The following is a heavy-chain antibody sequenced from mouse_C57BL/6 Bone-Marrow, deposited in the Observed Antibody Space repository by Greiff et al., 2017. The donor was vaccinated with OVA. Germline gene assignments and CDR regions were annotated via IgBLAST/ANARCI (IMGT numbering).Heavy chain of an antibody. CDR1: GYSFTGYF. J-gene: IGHJ4*01. CDR3: AKGRRGYYAMDY. Sequence: VQLKQSGPELVKPGDSVKISCKASGYSFTGYFMNWVMQSHGKSLEWIGRINPYNGDTFYNQKFKGKATLTVDKSSSTAHMELRSLTSEDSAVYYCAKGRRGYYAMDYWGQGTSVTVSS. V-gene: IGHV1-20*01. D-gene: IGHD1-3*01. CDR2: INPYNGDT.